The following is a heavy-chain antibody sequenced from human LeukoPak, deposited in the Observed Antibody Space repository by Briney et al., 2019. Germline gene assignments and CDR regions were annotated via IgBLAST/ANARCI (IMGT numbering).Heavy chain of an antibody. Sequence: GSLRLSCAASGFTFSSYAMSWVRQAPGKGLEWVSAMSGSGGSTYYADSVKGRFTISRDNSKNTPYLQMNSLRAEDTAVYYCAKEVGALWFESNAGFDYWGQGTLVTVSS. CDR1: GFTFSSYA. J-gene: IGHJ4*02. V-gene: IGHV3-23*01. CDR3: AKEVGALWFESNAGFDY. CDR2: MSGSGGST. D-gene: IGHD3-10*01.